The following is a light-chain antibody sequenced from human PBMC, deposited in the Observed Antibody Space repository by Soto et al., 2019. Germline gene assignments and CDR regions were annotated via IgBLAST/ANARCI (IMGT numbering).Light chain of an antibody. CDR1: QDIRKY. CDR3: QQYENLPRV. Sequence: DIQMTQSPSSLSASVGDRVTITCQASQDIRKYLNWYQQKPGKAPKLLISDASNLGTGVPSRFSGSGSGTDFTFTISSLQPEDLATYYCQQYENLPRVFGPGTKVDLK. CDR2: DAS. J-gene: IGKJ3*01. V-gene: IGKV1-33*01.